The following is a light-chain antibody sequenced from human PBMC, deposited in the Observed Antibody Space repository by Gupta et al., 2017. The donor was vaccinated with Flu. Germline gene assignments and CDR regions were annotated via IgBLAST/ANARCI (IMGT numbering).Light chain of an antibody. CDR3: QQRDGVHPTFT. J-gene: IGKJ3*01. V-gene: IGKV1-9*01. CDR2: TAS. CDR1: HDISSH. Sequence: FLSESGGDRVTITCRARHDISSHLAWYKKQPGKAPKLLIYTASAWQKGGTSRCSGSGDGTEFNLTITGRQPEDFATYYCQQRDGVHPTFTFGHGTKVDVK.